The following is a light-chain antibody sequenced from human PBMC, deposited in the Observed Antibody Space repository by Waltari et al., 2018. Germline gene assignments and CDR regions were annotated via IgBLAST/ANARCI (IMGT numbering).Light chain of an antibody. CDR2: WAS. V-gene: IGKV4-1*01. Sequence: SVLSSANMRDYLGGCQKESAQLPKLLIAWASTRESGVPDGFSGSGSGRDFTLTISSLQAEDVAVYYCQQCYSSPYTFGQGTKLEIK. CDR1: SVLSSANMRDY. J-gene: IGKJ2*01. CDR3: QQCYSSPYT.